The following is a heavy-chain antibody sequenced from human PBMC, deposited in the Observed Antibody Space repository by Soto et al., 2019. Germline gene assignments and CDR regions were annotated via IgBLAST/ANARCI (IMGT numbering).Heavy chain of an antibody. J-gene: IGHJ4*02. D-gene: IGHD1-26*01. Sequence: GGSLRLSCAASGFTFSSYSMNWVRQAPGKGLEWVSSISSSSSYIYYADSVKGRFTISRDNAKNSLYLQMNSLRAEDTAVYYCASDRGWELPNYFDYWGQGTLVTVSS. V-gene: IGHV3-21*01. CDR2: ISSSSSYI. CDR1: GFTFSSYS. CDR3: ASDRGWELPNYFDY.